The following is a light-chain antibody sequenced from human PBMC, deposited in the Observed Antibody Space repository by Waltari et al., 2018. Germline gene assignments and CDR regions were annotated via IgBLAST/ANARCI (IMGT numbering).Light chain of an antibody. V-gene: IGLV2-23*02. CDR1: SRDVGSYHL. J-gene: IGLJ1*01. Sequence: QSALTQPASVSGSPGQSIPISCSGPSRDVGSYHLVSWFQQYPDKAPKLIIFEVNKRPSGVSNRFSGSKSGNTASLTISGLQAEDEADYYCCSYAGSGIYVFGTGAKVTVL. CDR3: CSYAGSGIYV. CDR2: EVN.